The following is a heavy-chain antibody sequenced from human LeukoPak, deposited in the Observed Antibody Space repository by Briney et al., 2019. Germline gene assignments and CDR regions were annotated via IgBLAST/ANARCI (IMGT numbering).Heavy chain of an antibody. CDR2: IRGDGTQQ. CDR1: GFSFSGYV. Sequence: GGPLRLSCAASGFSFSGYVMPWVRQAPGKGLEWVAFIRGDGTQQYYADSVEGRFIISRDNSKNTVYLQMNSLRAEDTAVYYCAKDNGGYAFDYWGQGTLVTVSS. J-gene: IGHJ4*02. CDR3: AKDNGGYAFDY. D-gene: IGHD5-12*01. V-gene: IGHV3-30*02.